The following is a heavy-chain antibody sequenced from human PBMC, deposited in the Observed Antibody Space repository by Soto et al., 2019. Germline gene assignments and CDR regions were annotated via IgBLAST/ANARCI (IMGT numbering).Heavy chain of an antibody. CDR3: ARRTGSGYDYSSPFDY. D-gene: IGHD5-12*01. Sequence: EVQLVESGGGLVKPGGSLRLSCAASGFTFSSYSMNWVRQAPGKGLEWVSSIISSSSYIYYADSVKGRFTISRDNAKNSLYLQMNSLRAEDTAVYYCARRTGSGYDYSSPFDYWGQGTLVTVSS. J-gene: IGHJ4*02. CDR2: IISSSSYI. V-gene: IGHV3-21*01. CDR1: GFTFSSYS.